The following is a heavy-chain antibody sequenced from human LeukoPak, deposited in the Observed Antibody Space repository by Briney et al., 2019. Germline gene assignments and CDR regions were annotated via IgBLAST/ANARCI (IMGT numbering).Heavy chain of an antibody. J-gene: IGHJ4*02. D-gene: IGHD2-15*01. V-gene: IGHV1-69*13. CDR3: ARDCSGGSCYFY. CDR1: GGTFISYA. Sequence: SVKVSCKASGGTFISYAISWVRQAPGQGLEWMGGIIPIFGTANYAQKFQGRVTITADESTSTAYMELSSLRSEDTAVYYCARDCSGGSCYFYWGQGTLVTVSS. CDR2: IIPIFGTA.